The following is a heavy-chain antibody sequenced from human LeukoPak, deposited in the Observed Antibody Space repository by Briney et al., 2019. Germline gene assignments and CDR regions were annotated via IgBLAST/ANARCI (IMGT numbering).Heavy chain of an antibody. D-gene: IGHD3-16*01. V-gene: IGHV3-11*04. CDR2: ISSSGNTK. CDR1: GFTFSDFY. Sequence: GGSLRLSCAASGFTFSDFYMSWIRQAPGKGLEWVSYISSSGNTKYYADSVKGRFTISRDNAKNSLYLQMNSLRDEDTAVYYCARDPPRGLCYYGMDVWGQGTTVTVSS. CDR3: ARDPPRGLCYYGMDV. J-gene: IGHJ6*02.